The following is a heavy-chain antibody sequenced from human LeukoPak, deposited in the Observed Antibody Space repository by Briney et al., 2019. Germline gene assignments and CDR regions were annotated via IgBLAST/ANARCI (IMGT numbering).Heavy chain of an antibody. CDR2: IYYSGST. Sequence: SETLSLTCTVSGGSISSSSYYWGWIRQPPGKGLEWIGSIYYSGSTYYNPSLKSRVTISVDTSKNQFSLKLSSVTAADTAVYYCAREQESQGEAHDARHFDYWGQGTLVTVSS. V-gene: IGHV4-39*07. CDR3: AREQESQGEAHDARHFDY. J-gene: IGHJ4*02. D-gene: IGHD3-16*01. CDR1: GGSISSSSYY.